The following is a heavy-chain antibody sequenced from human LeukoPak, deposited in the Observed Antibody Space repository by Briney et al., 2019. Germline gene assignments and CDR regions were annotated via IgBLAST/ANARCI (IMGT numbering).Heavy chain of an antibody. CDR2: IYTSGST. D-gene: IGHD4-23*01. CDR1: GGSISSGSYY. V-gene: IGHV4-61*02. Sequence: SETLSLTCTVSGGSISSGSYYWSWIRQPAGKGLEWIGRIYTSGSTNYNPSLKSRVTISVDTSKNQFSLKLSSVTAADTAVYYCASTTVVTGYYYYYMDVWGKGTTVTVSS. CDR3: ASTTVVTGYYYYYMDV. J-gene: IGHJ6*03.